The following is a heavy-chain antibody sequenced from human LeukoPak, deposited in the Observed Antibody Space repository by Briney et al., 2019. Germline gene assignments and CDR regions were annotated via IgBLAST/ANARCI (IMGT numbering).Heavy chain of an antibody. J-gene: IGHJ4*02. D-gene: IGHD2-15*01. CDR2: INTNTGNP. V-gene: IGHV7-4-1*02. CDR1: GYTFTSYA. CDR3: ARAYCSGGSCYFEPYDY. Sequence: ASVKVSCKASGYTFTSYAMNWVRQAPGQGLEWMGWINTNTGNPTYAQGFTGRFVFSLDTSVSTAYLQISSLKAEDTAVYYCARAYCSGGSCYFEPYDYWGQGTLVTVSS.